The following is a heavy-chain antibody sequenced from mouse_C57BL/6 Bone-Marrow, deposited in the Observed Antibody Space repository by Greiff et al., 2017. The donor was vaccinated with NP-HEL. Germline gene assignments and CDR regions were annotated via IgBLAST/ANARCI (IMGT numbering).Heavy chain of an antibody. D-gene: IGHD1-1*01. J-gene: IGHJ4*01. V-gene: IGHV1-69*01. CDR1: GYTFTSYW. CDR2: IDPSDSYT. CDR3: ARYGYYAMDY. Sequence: QVQLQQPGAELVMPGASAKLSCKASGYTFTSYWMHWVKQRPGQGLEWIGEIDPSDSYTNYNQKFKGKSTLTVDKSSSTAYMQLSSLTSEDSAVYYCARYGYYAMDYWGQGTSVTVSS.